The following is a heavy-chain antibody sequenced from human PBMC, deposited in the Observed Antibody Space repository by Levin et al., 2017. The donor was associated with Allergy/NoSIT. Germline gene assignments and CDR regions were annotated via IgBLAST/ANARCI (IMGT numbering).Heavy chain of an antibody. D-gene: IGHD2-2*01. Sequence: SQTLSLPCAVSGFSIRSGYYWGWIRQPPGKGLEWIGSIYHSGSTYYNPSLKSRVTISIDTSKNQFSLKLSSVTAADTALYYCARNTSPWGAHDAFDIWGQGTMVTVSS. CDR1: GFSIRSGYY. CDR2: IYHSGST. CDR3: ARNTSPWGAHDAFDI. J-gene: IGHJ3*02. V-gene: IGHV4-38-2*01.